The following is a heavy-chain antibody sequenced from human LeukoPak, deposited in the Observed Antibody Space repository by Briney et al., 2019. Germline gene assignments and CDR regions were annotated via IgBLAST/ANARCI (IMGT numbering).Heavy chain of an antibody. CDR3: ASLRVPGYFDY. V-gene: IGHV4-59*12. Sequence: PSETLSLTCTVSGGSISSYYWSWIRQPPGKGLEWIGYIYYGGSTNYNPSLKSRVTISVDTSKNQFSLRLSSVTAADTAVFYCASLRVPGYFDYWGQGTLVTVSS. CDR1: GGSISSYY. CDR2: IYYGGST. D-gene: IGHD3-16*01. J-gene: IGHJ4*03.